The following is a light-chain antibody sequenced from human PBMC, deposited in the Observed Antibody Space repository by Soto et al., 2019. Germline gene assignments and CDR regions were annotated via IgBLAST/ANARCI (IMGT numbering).Light chain of an antibody. CDR2: GAS. J-gene: IGKJ4*01. V-gene: IGKV3-20*01. Sequence: EIVLTQSPGTLSLSPGERATLSCRASQSVSSSYLAWYQQKPGQAPRPLIYGASSRATGLPDRFSGSGSGTDFPLNISRLEPEDLAVYYCQQYGSAPLTFGGGTKVEIK. CDR1: QSVSSSY. CDR3: QQYGSAPLT.